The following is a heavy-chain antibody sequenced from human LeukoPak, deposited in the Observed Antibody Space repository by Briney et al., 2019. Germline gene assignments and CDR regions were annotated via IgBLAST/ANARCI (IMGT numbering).Heavy chain of an antibody. J-gene: IGHJ6*02. CDR3: ARLPSGDV. CDR1: GFTVSSHY. CDR2: IYSGGST. V-gene: IGHV3-66*04. Sequence: GGSLRLSCAASGFTVSSHYMTWVRQAPGKGLEWVSIIYSGGSTYYADSLKGRFTISRDNSKNTAYLQMNSLRAEDTAVYYCARLPSGDVWGRGTTVTVSS.